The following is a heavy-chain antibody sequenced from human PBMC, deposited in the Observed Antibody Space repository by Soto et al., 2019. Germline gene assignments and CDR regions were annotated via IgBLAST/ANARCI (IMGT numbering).Heavy chain of an antibody. CDR3: ARAGDYDYFDY. D-gene: IGHD4-17*01. CDR1: GFTFSSYW. CDR2: IKQDGSEK. Sequence: GGSLRLSCAASGFTFSSYWMSWVRQAPGKGLEWVANIKQDGSEKYYVDSVKGRFTISRDNAKSSLYLQMNSLRAEDTAVYYCARAGDYDYFDYWGQGTLVTVSS. V-gene: IGHV3-7*05. J-gene: IGHJ4*02.